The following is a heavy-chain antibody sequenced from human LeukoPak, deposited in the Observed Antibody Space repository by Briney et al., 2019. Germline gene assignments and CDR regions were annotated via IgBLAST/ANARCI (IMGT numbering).Heavy chain of an antibody. CDR3: AFESIGDYGCFDY. CDR2: INPNSGGT. D-gene: IGHD4-17*01. Sequence: GASVKVSCKASGYTFTGYYMHWVRQAPGQGLEWMGWINPNSGGTNYAQKFQGRVTMTRDTSISTAYMELSRLRSDDTAVYYCAFESIGDYGCFDYWGQGTLVTVSS. V-gene: IGHV1-2*02. J-gene: IGHJ4*02. CDR1: GYTFTGYY.